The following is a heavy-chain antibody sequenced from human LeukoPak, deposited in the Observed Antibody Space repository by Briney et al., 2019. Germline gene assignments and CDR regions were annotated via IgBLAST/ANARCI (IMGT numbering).Heavy chain of an antibody. J-gene: IGHJ6*03. CDR2: INPSAGST. V-gene: IGHV1-46*01. D-gene: IGHD5-12*01. Sequence: ASVKVSCKAPGYTFTSYYLHWVRQAPGQGLEWMGIINPSAGSTSYAQSFQGRVTMTRDMSTSTVYMELSSLRSEDTAVYYCARASGYDSSYYYYYMDVWGKGTTVTVSS. CDR1: GYTFTSYY. CDR3: ARASGYDSSYYYYYMDV.